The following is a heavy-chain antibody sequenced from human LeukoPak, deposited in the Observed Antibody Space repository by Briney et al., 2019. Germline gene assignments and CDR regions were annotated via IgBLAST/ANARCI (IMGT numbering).Heavy chain of an antibody. V-gene: IGHV3-48*02. CDR2: ISSSDNTI. J-gene: IGHJ4*02. D-gene: IGHD5-18*01. CDR1: GFTFSDYD. Sequence: GGSLRLSCAASGFTFSDYDMNWVRQAPGKGLEWVSYISSSDNTIHYADSVKGRFTISRDNAKNSLYLEMNSLRDEDTAVYYCARVHRGYSYGRLDYWGQGTLVTVSS. CDR3: ARVHRGYSYGRLDY.